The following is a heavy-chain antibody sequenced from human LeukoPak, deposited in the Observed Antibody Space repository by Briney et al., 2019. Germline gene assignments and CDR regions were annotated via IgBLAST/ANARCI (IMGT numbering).Heavy chain of an antibody. Sequence: PSETLSLTCAVYGGSFSGYYWSWIRQPPGKGLEWIGEINHSGSTNYNPSLKSRVTISVDTSKNQFSLKLSSVTAADTAVYYCATSSGWRDYWGQGTLVTVSS. J-gene: IGHJ4*02. D-gene: IGHD6-19*01. V-gene: IGHV4-34*01. CDR1: GGSFSGYY. CDR3: ATSSGWRDY. CDR2: INHSGST.